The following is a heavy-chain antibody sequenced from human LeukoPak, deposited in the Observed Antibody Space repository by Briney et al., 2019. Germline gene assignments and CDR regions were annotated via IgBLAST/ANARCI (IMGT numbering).Heavy chain of an antibody. CDR3: AREMWDSYGYVDY. J-gene: IGHJ4*02. D-gene: IGHD5-18*01. Sequence: GGSLRLSCAASGFTFSSYGMHWVRQAPGKGLEWVAVISYDGRNKYYADSVKGRFTISRDNSKNTLYLQMNSLRAEDTAVYYCAREMWDSYGYVDYWGQGTLVTVSS. CDR1: GFTFSSYG. CDR2: ISYDGRNK. V-gene: IGHV3-30*03.